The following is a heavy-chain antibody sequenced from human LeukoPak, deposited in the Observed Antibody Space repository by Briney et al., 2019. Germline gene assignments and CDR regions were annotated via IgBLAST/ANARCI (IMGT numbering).Heavy chain of an antibody. CDR3: ARDYDYGDNWVDY. J-gene: IGHJ4*02. V-gene: IGHV3-11*01. D-gene: IGHD4-17*01. Sequence: GGSLRLSCAASGFTFSDYYMSWIRQAPGKGLEWVSYISSSGSTIYYADSVKGRFTISRDNAKNSLYQQMNSLRAEDTAVYYCARDYDYGDNWVDYWGQGTLVTVSS. CDR2: ISSSGSTI. CDR1: GFTFSDYY.